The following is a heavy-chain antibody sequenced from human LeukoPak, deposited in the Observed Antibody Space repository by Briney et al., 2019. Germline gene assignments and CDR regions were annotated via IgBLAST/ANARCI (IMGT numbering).Heavy chain of an antibody. CDR3: ARDQGRDGYNY. Sequence: SETLSLTCTVSGDSISNYCWTWIRQPPGKGLEWIGCISYSGSANYNPSLKSRITISADTSKNQFSLRLNSVTAADTAVYYCARDQGRDGYNYWGQGTLVTVSS. CDR2: ISYSGSA. CDR1: GDSISNYC. J-gene: IGHJ4*02. D-gene: IGHD5-24*01. V-gene: IGHV4-59*01.